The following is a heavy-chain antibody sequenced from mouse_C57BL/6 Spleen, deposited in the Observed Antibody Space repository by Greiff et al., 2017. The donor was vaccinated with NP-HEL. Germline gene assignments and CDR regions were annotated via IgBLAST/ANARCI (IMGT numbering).Heavy chain of an antibody. CDR3: ARCTDYGYGPWFAD. CDR2: IYPGDGDT. CDR1: GYAFSSSW. Sequence: VQLQQSGPELVKPGASVKISCNASGYAFSSSWMNWVKQRPGKGLEWIGRIYPGDGDTNYNGKFTGKATLTADKSSSTADMQLSSLTSEDSAVYRCARCTDYGYGPWFADWGQGTLVTVSA. J-gene: IGHJ3*01. V-gene: IGHV1-82*01. D-gene: IGHD2-2*01.